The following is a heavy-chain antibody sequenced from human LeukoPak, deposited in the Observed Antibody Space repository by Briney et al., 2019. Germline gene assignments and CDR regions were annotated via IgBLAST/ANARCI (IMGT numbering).Heavy chain of an antibody. J-gene: IGHJ6*03. CDR1: GFTFSSYS. V-gene: IGHV3-48*01. CDR2: ISSSSSTI. Sequence: PGGSLRLSCAASGFTFSSYSMNWVRQAPGKGLEWVSYISSSSSTIYYADSVKGRFTISRDNAKNSLYLQMNSLRAEDTAVYYCARDIIAAAGWGYYYMDVWGKGTTVTVSS. CDR3: ARDIIAAAGWGYYYMDV. D-gene: IGHD6-13*01.